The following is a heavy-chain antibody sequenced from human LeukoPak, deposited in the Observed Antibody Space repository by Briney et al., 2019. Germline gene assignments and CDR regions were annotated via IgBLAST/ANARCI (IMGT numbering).Heavy chain of an antibody. CDR2: IFYSAGTFYTSSLKNGNT. Sequence: SETLSLTCSVSGGSISSGDYFWGWIRQPPGKGLEWIASIFYSAGTFYTSSLKNGNTYYNPSLKSRVTISVDTSKNQFSLKLSSVTAADTAVYYCARVLWTYYFDYWGQGTLVTVSS. J-gene: IGHJ4*02. D-gene: IGHD3-10*01. V-gene: IGHV4-39*01. CDR3: ARVLWTYYFDY. CDR1: GGSISSGDYF.